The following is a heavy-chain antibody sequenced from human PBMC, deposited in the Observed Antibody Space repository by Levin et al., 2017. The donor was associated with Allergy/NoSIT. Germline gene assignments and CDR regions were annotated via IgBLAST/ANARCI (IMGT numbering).Heavy chain of an antibody. CDR1: GFTFSSYS. CDR2: ISSSSSYI. D-gene: IGHD6-13*01. CDR3: ARDPSSSLKGGFDY. J-gene: IGHJ4*02. V-gene: IGHV3-21*01. Sequence: GGSLRLSCAASGFTFSSYSMNWVRQAPGKGLEWVSSISSSSSYIYYADSVKGRFTISRDNAKNSLYLQMNSLRAEDTAVYYCARDPSSSLKGGFDYWGQGTLVTVSS.